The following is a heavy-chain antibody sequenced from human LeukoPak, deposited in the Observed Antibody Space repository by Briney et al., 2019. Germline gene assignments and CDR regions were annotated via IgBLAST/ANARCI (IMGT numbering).Heavy chain of an antibody. V-gene: IGHV3-7*01. J-gene: IGHJ4*02. D-gene: IGHD3-3*01. Sequence: GGSLRLSCAASGFTFTRYWMAWVRQAPGKGLEWVANIKQVGSEQYHVDSVRGRFTMSRDNTKNIVFLQMDSLRVEDTAVYYCARVSRSGYYGEYWGQGTTVTVSS. CDR1: GFTFTRYW. CDR2: IKQVGSEQ. CDR3: ARVSRSGYYGEY.